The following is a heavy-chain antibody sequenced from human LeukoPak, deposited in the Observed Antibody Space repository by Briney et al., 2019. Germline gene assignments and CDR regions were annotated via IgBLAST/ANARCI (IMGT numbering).Heavy chain of an antibody. V-gene: IGHV3-21*01. CDR2: ISISSSYI. CDR1: GFTFSSYS. D-gene: IGHD3-10*01. Sequence: GGSLRLSCAASGFTFSSYSMNWVRQAPGKGLECVSSISISSSYIYYADSVKGRFTISRDNDKNSLYLQMNSLRAEDTTVYYCARKYGSGSYYYMDVWGKGTTVTVSS. CDR3: ARKYGSGSYYYMDV. J-gene: IGHJ6*03.